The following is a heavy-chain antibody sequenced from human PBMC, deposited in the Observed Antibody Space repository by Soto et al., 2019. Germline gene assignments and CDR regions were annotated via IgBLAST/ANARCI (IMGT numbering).Heavy chain of an antibody. CDR3: AIARVVVAATKGYYYYGMDV. D-gene: IGHD2-15*01. V-gene: IGHV3-33*01. J-gene: IGHJ6*02. CDR1: GFTFSSYV. CDR2: IWYDGSNK. Sequence: PGGSLRLSCAASGFTFSSYVRHWVRQAPGKGLEWVAVIWYDGSNKYYADSVKGRFTISRDNSKNTLYLQMNSLRAEDTAVYYCAIARVVVAATKGYYYYGMDVWGQGTTVTVSS.